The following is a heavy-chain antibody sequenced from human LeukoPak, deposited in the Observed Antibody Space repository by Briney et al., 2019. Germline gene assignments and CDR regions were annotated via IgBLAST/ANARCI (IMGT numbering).Heavy chain of an antibody. Sequence: GGSLRLSCAASGFTFSTYSMNWVRQAPGKGLEWVSYISSTSSTIYYADSAKGRFTISRDNSKNTLYLQMNSLRAEDTAVYYCARVLFIAVALDYWGQGTLVTVSS. CDR1: GFTFSTYS. CDR2: ISSTSSTI. CDR3: ARVLFIAVALDY. J-gene: IGHJ4*02. V-gene: IGHV3-48*01. D-gene: IGHD6-19*01.